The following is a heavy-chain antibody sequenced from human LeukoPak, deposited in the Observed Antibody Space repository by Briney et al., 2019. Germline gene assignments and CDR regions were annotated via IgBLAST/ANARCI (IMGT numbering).Heavy chain of an antibody. J-gene: IGHJ2*01. V-gene: IGHV1-2*02. CDR1: GYTFTGYY. CDR3: AREPHYDLLTGYALGYLDL. CDR2: INANSGDT. D-gene: IGHD3-9*01. Sequence: ASVKVSCKASGYTFTGYYMHWVRQAPGQGLEWMGWINANSGDTNYAQKFQGRVTMTRDTSISTAYMELSRLRSDDTAVYYCAREPHYDLLTGYALGYLDLWGRGTLLTVSS.